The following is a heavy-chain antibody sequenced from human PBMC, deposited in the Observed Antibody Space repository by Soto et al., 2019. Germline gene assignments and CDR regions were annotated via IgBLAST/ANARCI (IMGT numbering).Heavy chain of an antibody. CDR3: AKESNGRFDY. Sequence: GGSLRLSCAASGFTFSTYALSWVRQAPGKGLEWVSTISDTGHSTYYADSVKGRFTISRDNSKNTLYLQLSSLTAEDTAVYFCAKESNGRFDYWGQGT. J-gene: IGHJ4*02. V-gene: IGHV3-23*01. CDR1: GFTFSTYA. CDR2: ISDTGHST. D-gene: IGHD2-8*01.